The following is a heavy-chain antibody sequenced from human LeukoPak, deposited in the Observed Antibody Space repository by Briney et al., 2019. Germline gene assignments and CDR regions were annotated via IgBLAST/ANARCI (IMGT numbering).Heavy chain of an antibody. Sequence: GGSLRLSCAASGFTFSSYGMSWVRQAPGKGLEWVSAISGSGGSTYYADSVKGRFTISRDNSKNTLYLQMNSLRAEDTAVYYCAKVGPRGNLGAPYYFDYWGQGTLVTVSS. CDR1: GFTFSSYG. CDR3: AKVGPRGNLGAPYYFDY. D-gene: IGHD1-26*01. CDR2: ISGSGGST. V-gene: IGHV3-23*01. J-gene: IGHJ4*02.